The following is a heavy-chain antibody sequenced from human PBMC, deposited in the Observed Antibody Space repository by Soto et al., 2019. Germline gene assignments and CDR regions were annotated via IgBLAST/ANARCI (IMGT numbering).Heavy chain of an antibody. D-gene: IGHD2-21*01. CDR3: TRRAIPYGMDV. CDR1: GFTFSGSA. V-gene: IGHV3-73*01. Sequence: HPGGSLRLSCAASGFTFSGSAMHWVRQASGKGLEWVGRIRSKANSYATAYAASVKGRFTISRDDSKNTAYLQMDSLKTEDTAVYYCTRRAIPYGMDVWGQGTTVTVSS. J-gene: IGHJ6*02. CDR2: IRSKANSYAT.